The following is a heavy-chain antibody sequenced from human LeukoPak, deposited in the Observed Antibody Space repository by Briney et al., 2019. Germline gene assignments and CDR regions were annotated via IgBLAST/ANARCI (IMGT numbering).Heavy chain of an antibody. CDR1: GGSISSYY. D-gene: IGHD6-13*01. J-gene: IGHJ4*02. CDR2: IYYSGST. V-gene: IGHV4-59*08. CDR3: ARQDSSSWYPEY. Sequence: SETLSLTCTVSGGSISSYYWSWIRQPSGKGLEWIGYIYYSGSTNYNPSLKSRVTISVDTSKNQFSLKLSSVTAADTAVYYCARQDSSSWYPEYWGQGTLVTVSS.